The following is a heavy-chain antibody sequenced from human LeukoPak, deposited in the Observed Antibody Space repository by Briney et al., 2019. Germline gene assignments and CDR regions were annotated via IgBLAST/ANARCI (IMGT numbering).Heavy chain of an antibody. D-gene: IGHD6-13*01. Sequence: GGSLRLSCAASGFTVSSNYMSWVRQAPGKGLEWVSVIYSGGSTYYADSVKGRFTISRDNSKSTLYLQMNSLGAEDTAVYYCARDRKQLVYGYYYGMDVWGQGTTVTVSS. J-gene: IGHJ6*02. V-gene: IGHV3-66*01. CDR3: ARDRKQLVYGYYYGMDV. CDR2: IYSGGST. CDR1: GFTVSSNY.